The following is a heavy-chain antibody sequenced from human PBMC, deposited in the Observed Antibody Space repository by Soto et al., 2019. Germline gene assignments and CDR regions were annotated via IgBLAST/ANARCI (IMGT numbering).Heavy chain of an antibody. Sequence: EAQLVESGGALVQPGGSLRLSCVASGFTYSIYSMSWVRQAPGKGLDWVSYISSDSNTIYYADSVRGRFTISRNNAKNSLYLQMNSLLDEYTAVYYCARSSLGDQYDFLGDYPVAGMDVWGLGTTVTVSS. J-gene: IGHJ6*02. CDR1: GFTYSIYS. D-gene: IGHD3-3*01. CDR3: ARSSLGDQYDFLGDYPVAGMDV. CDR2: ISSDSNTI. V-gene: IGHV3-48*02.